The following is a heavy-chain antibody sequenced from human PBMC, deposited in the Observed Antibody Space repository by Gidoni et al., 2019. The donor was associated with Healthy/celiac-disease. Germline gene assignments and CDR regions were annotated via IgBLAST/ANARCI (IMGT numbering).Heavy chain of an antibody. CDR3: ARDLRSALGY. D-gene: IGHD3-3*02. CDR1: GFTFSSYS. J-gene: IGHJ4*02. V-gene: IGHV3-21*01. CDR2: ISSSSSYI. Sequence: EVQLVESGGGLVKPGGSLRLSCAASGFTFSSYSMNRVRQAPGTGLEWVSSISSSSSYIYYADSVKGRFTISRYNAKNSLYLQMNSLRADDTAVYYCARDLRSALGYWGQGTLVTVSS.